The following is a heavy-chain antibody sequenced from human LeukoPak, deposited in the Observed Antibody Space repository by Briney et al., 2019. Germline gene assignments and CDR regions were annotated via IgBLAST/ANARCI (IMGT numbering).Heavy chain of an antibody. CDR3: ARDRAGEYGMDV. J-gene: IGHJ6*02. CDR2: IWGDGSNK. Sequence: PGGSLRLSCAAPGFTFSSYEMNWVRQAPGKGLEWVALIWGDGSNKFHADSVKGRFTISRDNSKNMLFLQMNSLRAEDTAVYYCARDRAGEYGMDVWGQGTTVTVSS. CDR1: GFTFSSYE. D-gene: IGHD3-16*01. V-gene: IGHV3-33*08.